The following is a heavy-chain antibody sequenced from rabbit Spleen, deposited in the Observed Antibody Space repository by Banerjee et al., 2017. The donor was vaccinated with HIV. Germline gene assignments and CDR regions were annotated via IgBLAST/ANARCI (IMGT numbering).Heavy chain of an antibody. CDR3: ARGGADVGYAYKL. CDR1: GFSFSDRDV. D-gene: IGHD6-1*01. Sequence: QEQLVESGGGLVKPEGSLTLTCKASGFSFSDRDVMCWVRQAPGKGLEWIACINTATGKDVYANWARGRFTIFRTSSTTVTLQMTSLTDADTATCFCARGGADVGYAYKLWGPGTLVTVS. J-gene: IGHJ4*01. V-gene: IGHV1S45*01. CDR2: INTATGKD.